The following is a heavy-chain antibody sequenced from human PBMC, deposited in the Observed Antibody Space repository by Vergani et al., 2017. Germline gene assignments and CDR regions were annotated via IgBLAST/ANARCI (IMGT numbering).Heavy chain of an antibody. CDR3: ARDGSDTAMVKNYYYDYGMDV. Sequence: QVQLVQSGAEVKKPGSSVKVSCKASGGTFSSYAISWVRQAPGQGLEWMGRISPIFGTANYAQKFQGRVTITADKSTSTDYMELSSLRSEDTAVYYCARDGSDTAMVKNYYYDYGMDVWGQGTTVTVSS. CDR2: ISPIFGTA. V-gene: IGHV1-69*06. J-gene: IGHJ6*02. CDR1: GGTFSSYA. D-gene: IGHD5-18*01.